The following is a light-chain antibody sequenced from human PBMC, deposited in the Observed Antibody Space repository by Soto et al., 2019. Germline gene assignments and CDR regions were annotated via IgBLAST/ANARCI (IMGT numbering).Light chain of an antibody. V-gene: IGKV1-33*01. Sequence: DIQMTQSPSSLSASVGDRVTITCQASQDISNYLNWYQQKPGKAPKLLIYDASNLETGVPSRFSGSGSGTDFTFTISSLQPEDIATYYCQQYDNLPMYTFGQGTKGDI. CDR2: DAS. CDR3: QQYDNLPMYT. J-gene: IGKJ2*01. CDR1: QDISNY.